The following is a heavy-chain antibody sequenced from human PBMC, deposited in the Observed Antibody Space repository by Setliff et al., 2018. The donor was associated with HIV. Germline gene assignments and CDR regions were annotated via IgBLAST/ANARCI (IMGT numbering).Heavy chain of an antibody. CDR2: IISILEIT. V-gene: IGHV1-69*10. CDR1: GGTSSTHA. Sequence: VASVKVSCKASGGTSSTHAMNWVRQAPGQGLEWIGQIISILEITDYAQRLQGRVTITADGPTNTFYMELSGLRSDDTAVYYCAGPRGDEASDIWGQGTMVTVSS. J-gene: IGHJ3*02. CDR3: AGPRGDEASDI. D-gene: IGHD3-10*01.